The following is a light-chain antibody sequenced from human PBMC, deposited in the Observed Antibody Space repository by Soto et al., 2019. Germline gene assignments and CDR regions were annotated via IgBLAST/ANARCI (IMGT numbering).Light chain of an antibody. CDR2: DAS. CDR1: QSVSSN. Sequence: EIVMTQSPATLSVSPGERATLSCRASQSVSSNLAWYQQKPGQAPRLLIYDASTRATGIPARFSGSGSGTEFTLAISSLQSEDFAVYYCQHYDDSVFIFGPGTRVDLK. J-gene: IGKJ3*01. V-gene: IGKV3-15*01. CDR3: QHYDDSVFI.